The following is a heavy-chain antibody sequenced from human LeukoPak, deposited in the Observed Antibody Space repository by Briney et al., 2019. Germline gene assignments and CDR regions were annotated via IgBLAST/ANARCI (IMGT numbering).Heavy chain of an antibody. Sequence: PGGSLRLSCAASGFTFSDYYMSWIRKAPGKGREWVSYISSSSSYTNYADSVKGRFTISRDSSKNTLYLQMNSLRAEDTAVYYCAREGNYYDMDVWGQGTTVNVSS. CDR3: AREGNYYDMDV. CDR1: GFTFSDYY. CDR2: ISSSSSYT. J-gene: IGHJ6*02. V-gene: IGHV3-11*05.